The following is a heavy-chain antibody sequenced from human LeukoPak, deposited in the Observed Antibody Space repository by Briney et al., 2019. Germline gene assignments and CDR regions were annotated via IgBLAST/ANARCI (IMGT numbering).Heavy chain of an antibody. J-gene: IGHJ4*02. CDR2: IYYSGST. V-gene: IGHV4-59*01. CDR1: GGSISSYY. CDR3: ARHSIVSDGARLFDY. D-gene: IGHD5/OR15-5a*01. Sequence: PSETLSLTCTVSGGSISSYYWSWIRQPPGKGLEWIGYIYYSGSTNYNPSLKSRVTISVDTSKNQFSLKLSSVTAADTAVYYCARHSIVSDGARLFDYWGRGTLVTVSS.